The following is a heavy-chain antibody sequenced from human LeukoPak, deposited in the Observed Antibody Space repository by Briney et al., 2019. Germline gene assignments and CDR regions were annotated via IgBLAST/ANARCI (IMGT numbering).Heavy chain of an antibody. CDR3: ARGPFMWDSSSWYEGFDY. V-gene: IGHV3-21*01. J-gene: IGHJ4*02. CDR1: GFTFSSYS. CDR2: ISSSSSYI. Sequence: SGGSLRLSCAASGFTFSSYSMNWVRQAPGKGLEWVSSISSSSSYIYYADSVKGRFTISRDNAKNSLYLQMNSLRAEDTAVYYCARGPFMWDSSSWYEGFDYWGQGTLVTVSS. D-gene: IGHD6-13*01.